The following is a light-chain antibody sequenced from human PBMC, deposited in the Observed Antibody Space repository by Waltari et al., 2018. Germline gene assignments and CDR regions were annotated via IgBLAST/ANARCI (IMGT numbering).Light chain of an antibody. Sequence: EIVMTQSPATLSVSPGERATLSCRASQSVSSNLAWHQQKPGQAPRLLIYVASTRATGIPARFSGSGSVTEFTLTISSLQSEDFAVYYCQQYNNWPLTFGGGTKVEIK. J-gene: IGKJ4*01. V-gene: IGKV3-15*01. CDR3: QQYNNWPLT. CDR2: VAS. CDR1: QSVSSN.